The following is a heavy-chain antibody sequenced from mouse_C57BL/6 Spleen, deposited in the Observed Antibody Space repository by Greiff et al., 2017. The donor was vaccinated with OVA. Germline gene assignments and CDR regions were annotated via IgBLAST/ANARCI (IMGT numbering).Heavy chain of an antibody. D-gene: IGHD4-1*01. Sequence: QVQLQQPGAELVRPGSSVKLSCKASGYTFTSYWMHWVKQRPIQGLEWIGNIDPSDSETHYNQKFKDKATLTVDKSSSTAYMQLSSLTSEDSAVYYGARKGELGGAWFAYWGQGTLVTVSA. V-gene: IGHV1-52*01. CDR3: ARKGELGGAWFAY. CDR2: IDPSDSET. J-gene: IGHJ3*01. CDR1: GYTFTSYW.